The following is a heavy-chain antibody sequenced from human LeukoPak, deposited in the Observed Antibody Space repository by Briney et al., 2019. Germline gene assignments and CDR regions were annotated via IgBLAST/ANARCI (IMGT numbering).Heavy chain of an antibody. CDR3: ARVLWNY. CDR1: GFTFSSYA. V-gene: IGHV3-30*04. J-gene: IGHJ4*02. D-gene: IGHD2-2*01. CDR2: ISYDGSNK. Sequence: PGGSLRLSCAASGFTFSSYAMHWVRQAPGKGLEWVAVISYDGSNKYYADSVKGRFTISRDNSKNTLYLQMNSLRAEDTAVYYCARVLWNYWGQGTLVTVSS.